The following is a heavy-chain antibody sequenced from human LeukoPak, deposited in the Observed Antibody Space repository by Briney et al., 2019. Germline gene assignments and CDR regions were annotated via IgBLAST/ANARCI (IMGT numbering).Heavy chain of an antibody. J-gene: IGHJ4*02. CDR3: ARGGYFDPYYFDY. CDR2: INHSGST. CDR1: GGSFSGYY. V-gene: IGHV4-34*01. Sequence: SETLSLTCAVYGGSFSGYYWSWIRQPPGKGLEWIGDINHSGSTNYNPSLKSRVTISVDTSKNQFSLKLSSVTAADTAVYYCARGGYFDPYYFDYWGQGTLVTVSS. D-gene: IGHD3-9*01.